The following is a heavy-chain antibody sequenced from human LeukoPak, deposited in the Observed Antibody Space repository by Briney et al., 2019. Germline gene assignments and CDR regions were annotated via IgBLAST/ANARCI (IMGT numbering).Heavy chain of an antibody. J-gene: IGHJ4*02. D-gene: IGHD2-15*01. CDR2: ISGSGGSS. CDR3: AKDTCPSCYDFFDY. CDR1: GFTFSSYA. Sequence: GGSLRLSCAASGFTFSSYAMSWVRQAPGKGLKWVSAISGSGGSSYYADSVKGRFTISRDKSKNTLYLQMNSLRAEDTAIYYCAKDTCPSCYDFFDYWGQGTLVTVSS. V-gene: IGHV3-23*01.